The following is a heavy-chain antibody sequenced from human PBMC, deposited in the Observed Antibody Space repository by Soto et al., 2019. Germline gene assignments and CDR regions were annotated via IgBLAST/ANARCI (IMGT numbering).Heavy chain of an antibody. D-gene: IGHD6-13*01. CDR3: AKGDTAAAGIVDY. CDR1: GFTFSTYA. V-gene: IGHV3-23*01. Sequence: EVQLLESGGGLVQPGGSLRLSCAASGFTFSTYAMTWVRQAPGKGLEWVSAISGSGGSTYYADSVKGRFTISRDNSKNTLDMEMNSLRAEDKAVYYCAKGDTAAAGIVDYWGQGTLVTVSS. J-gene: IGHJ4*02. CDR2: ISGSGGST.